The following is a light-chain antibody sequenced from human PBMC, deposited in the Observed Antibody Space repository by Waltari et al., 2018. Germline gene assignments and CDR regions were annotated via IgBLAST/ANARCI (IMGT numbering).Light chain of an antibody. CDR1: SSNIGNNH. V-gene: IGLV1-51*01. CDR2: ENG. CDR3: GTWDNSLSGKV. Sequence: QSVLTQPPSVSAAPGQKVTISCSGSSSNIGNNHVFWYQHLPGAAPKLVIYENGLRPSGIPDRFSGSKSGTSATLDITGLQTGDEAAYYCGTWDNSLSGKVFGGGTKLTVL. J-gene: IGLJ2*01.